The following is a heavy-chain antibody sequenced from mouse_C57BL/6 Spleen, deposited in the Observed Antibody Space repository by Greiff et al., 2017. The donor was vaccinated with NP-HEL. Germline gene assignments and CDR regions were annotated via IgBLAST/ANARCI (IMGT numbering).Heavy chain of an antibody. CDR1: GFTFSSYA. D-gene: IGHD4-1*01. J-gene: IGHJ2*01. CDR2: ISDGGSYT. CDR3: ARVPGNFDY. V-gene: IGHV5-4*03. Sequence: EVKLMESGGGLVKPGGSLKLSCAASGFTFSSYAMSWVRQTPEKRLEWVATISDGGSYTYYPDNVKGRFTISRDNAKNNLYLQMSHLKSEDTAMYYCARVPGNFDYWGQGTTLTVSS.